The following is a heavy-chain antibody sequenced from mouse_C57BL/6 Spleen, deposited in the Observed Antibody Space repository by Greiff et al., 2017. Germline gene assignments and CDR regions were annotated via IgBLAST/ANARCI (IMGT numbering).Heavy chain of an antibody. Sequence: VQLQQSGAELVKPGASVKISCKASGYAFSSYWMNWVKQRPGKGLEWIGQIYPGDGDTNYNGKFKGKATLTADKSSSTAYMQLSSLTSEDSAVYVCARGATVVAHFDYWGQGTTLTVSS. V-gene: IGHV1-80*01. J-gene: IGHJ2*01. CDR2: IYPGDGDT. D-gene: IGHD1-1*01. CDR3: ARGATVVAHFDY. CDR1: GYAFSSYW.